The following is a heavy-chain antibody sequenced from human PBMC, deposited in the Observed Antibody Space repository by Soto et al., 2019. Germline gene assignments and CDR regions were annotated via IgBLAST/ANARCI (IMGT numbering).Heavy chain of an antibody. V-gene: IGHV3-74*01. CDR1: GFPFSSYW. CDR3: ARGDGVRYDGNVYLGRH. J-gene: IGHJ4*02. CDR2: IKSDGSGT. Sequence: EVQLVESGGGLVQPGESLTLSCAASGFPFSSYWMHWVRQAPGKGLVWVSRIKSDGSGTYYAASVQDRVTISRDNARNTLYLQMNSLRVEDTAVYFCARGDGVRYDGNVYLGRHWGQGTLVTVAS. D-gene: IGHD3-22*01.